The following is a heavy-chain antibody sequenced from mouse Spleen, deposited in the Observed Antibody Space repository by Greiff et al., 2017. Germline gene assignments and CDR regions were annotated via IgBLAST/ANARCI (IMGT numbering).Heavy chain of an antibody. CDR1: GFTFSSYA. J-gene: IGHJ1*03. D-gene: IGHD1-1*01. V-gene: IGHV5-4*03. CDR2: ISDGGSYT. Sequence: EVQRVESGGGLVKPGGSLKLSCAASGFTFSSYAMSWVRQTPEKRLEWVATISDGGSYTYYPDNVKGRFTISRDNAKNNLYLQMSHLKSEDTAMYYCARRHYGSRNWYFDVWGTGTTVTVSS. CDR3: ARRHYGSRNWYFDV.